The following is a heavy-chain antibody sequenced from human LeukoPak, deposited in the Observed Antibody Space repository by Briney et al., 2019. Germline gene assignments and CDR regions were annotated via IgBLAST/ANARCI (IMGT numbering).Heavy chain of an antibody. CDR2: IRSDGSNE. J-gene: IGHJ6*03. CDR1: GFIFNSYA. D-gene: IGHD6-13*01. Sequence: GGSLRLSCAASGFIFNSYAMHWARQAPGKGLEWVAFIRSDGSNEYYGDSVKGRFSISRDNSKNTLYLQMNSLRPEDTAVYYCARDKGRAAAGTPFGYYYYYVDVWAKGTTVTVSS. V-gene: IGHV3-30*02. CDR3: ARDKGRAAAGTPFGYYYYYVDV.